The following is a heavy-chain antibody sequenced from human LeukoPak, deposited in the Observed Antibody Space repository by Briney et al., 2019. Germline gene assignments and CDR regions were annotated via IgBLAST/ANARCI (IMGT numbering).Heavy chain of an antibody. CDR2: ISSSSSYI. CDR3: ARVGFGELFTDY. D-gene: IGHD3-10*01. J-gene: IGHJ4*02. CDR1: GFTFSSYS. V-gene: IGHV3-21*01. Sequence: GGCLRLSCAASGFTFSSYSMNWVRQAPGKGLEWVSSISSSSSYIYYADSVKGRFTISRDNAKNSLYLQMNSLRAEDTAVYYCARVGFGELFTDYWGQGTLVTVSS.